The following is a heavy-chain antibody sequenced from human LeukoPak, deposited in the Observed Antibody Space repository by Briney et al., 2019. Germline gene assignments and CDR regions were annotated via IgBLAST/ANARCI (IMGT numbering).Heavy chain of an antibody. CDR2: IYHRGIT. J-gene: IGHJ5*02. CDR1: GYSIRSAYY. V-gene: IGHV4-38-2*01. CDR3: ARGGTTTVRGVIIGGWFDP. D-gene: IGHD3-10*01. Sequence: SETLSLTCVVSGYSIRSAYYWAWIRQPPGKGLEWIGSIYHRGITYYNPSLKSRVTISVDTSKNQFSLKLSSVTAADTAVYYCARGGTTTVRGVIIGGWFDPWGQGTLVTVSS.